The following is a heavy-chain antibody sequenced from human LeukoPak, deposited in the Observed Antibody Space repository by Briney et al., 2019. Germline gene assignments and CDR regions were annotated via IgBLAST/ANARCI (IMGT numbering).Heavy chain of an antibody. V-gene: IGHV4-39*01. D-gene: IGHD3-10*02. J-gene: IGHJ5*02. CDR3: ARASFNVLFRNWFYP. CDR1: TGSIGGSSNY. Sequence: SENLSFTCTGSTGSIGGSSNYWGGIRQAPGKRRERIANVDYSGSTYYNPCLKSRITIAVDTSNYQYSRNLSSATTADTPFAYCARASFNVLFRNWFYPRGQGTLVTVSS. CDR2: VDYSGST.